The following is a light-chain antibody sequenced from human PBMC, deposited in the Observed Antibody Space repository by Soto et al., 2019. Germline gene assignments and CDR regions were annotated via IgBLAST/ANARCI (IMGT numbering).Light chain of an antibody. J-gene: IGKJ4*01. Sequence: ETVITQSPATLSLSRLARXSLXCRASQSVSSYLAWYQQKPGQAPRLLIYDASNRATGIPARFSGSGSGTDFTLTISSLEPEDFAVYYCQQRSNWPLTFGGGTKV. CDR3: QQRSNWPLT. CDR2: DAS. CDR1: QSVSSY. V-gene: IGKV3-11*01.